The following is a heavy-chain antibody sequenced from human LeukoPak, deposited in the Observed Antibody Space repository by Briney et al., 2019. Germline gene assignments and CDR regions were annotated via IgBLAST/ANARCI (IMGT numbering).Heavy chain of an antibody. CDR1: GLTFSNYW. CDR2: INSGGSST. V-gene: IGHV3-74*03. Sequence: GGSLRLSCVASGLTFSNYWMHWVRQAPGKGLVWVSRINSGGSSTKYADSVKGRFTISRDDAKNTLYLQMNNLRAEDTALYYCAKDINYYGSGSDYWGQGTLVTVSS. D-gene: IGHD3-10*01. CDR3: AKDINYYGSGSDY. J-gene: IGHJ4*02.